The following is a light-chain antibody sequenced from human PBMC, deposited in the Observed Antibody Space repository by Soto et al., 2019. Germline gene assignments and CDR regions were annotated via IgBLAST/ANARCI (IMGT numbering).Light chain of an antibody. Sequence: QSALTQPASVSGSPGQSITISCTGSSSDVRNYHLVSWYQQYPGKAPKLIIYEGSKRPTGVSNRISGSRSGNTASLTISGLQPEDEADYYCCSYGGSSTFDVYGTGTKVTVL. J-gene: IGLJ1*01. CDR1: SSDVRNYHL. CDR2: EGS. V-gene: IGLV2-23*03. CDR3: CSYGGSSTFDV.